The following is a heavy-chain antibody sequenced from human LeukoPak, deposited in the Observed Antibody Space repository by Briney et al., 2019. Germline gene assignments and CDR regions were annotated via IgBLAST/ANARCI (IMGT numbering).Heavy chain of an antibody. J-gene: IGHJ4*02. Sequence: PGGSLRLSCAASGFTLSSYGMHWVRQAPGKGLEWVAVIWYDGSNKVYADSVKGRFTISRDNDKSSLYLQMNSLRAEDTAVYYCARDLSGDGYVKFDCWGQGTLVTVSP. D-gene: IGHD5-24*01. CDR3: ARDLSGDGYVKFDC. V-gene: IGHV3-33*08. CDR2: IWYDGSNK. CDR1: GFTLSSYG.